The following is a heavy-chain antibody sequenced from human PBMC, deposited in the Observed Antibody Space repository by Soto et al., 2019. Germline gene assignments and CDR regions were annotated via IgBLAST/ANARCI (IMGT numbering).Heavy chain of an antibody. J-gene: IGHJ4*02. CDR1: GFTFSSYW. CDR2: INKDGSEK. Sequence: GGSLRLSCEVSGFTFSSYWMSWVRQAPGKGLEWVANINKDGSEKYYVDSVKGRFTISRDSARNSLYLQMSSLRAEDTAVYYCARLWAGNSEFWGQGTLVTVSS. V-gene: IGHV3-7*01. D-gene: IGHD5-12*01. CDR3: ARLWAGNSEF.